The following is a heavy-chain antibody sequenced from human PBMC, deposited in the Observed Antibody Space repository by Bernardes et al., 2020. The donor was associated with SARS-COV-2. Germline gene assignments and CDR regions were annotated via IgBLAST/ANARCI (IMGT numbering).Heavy chain of an antibody. CDR1: GFTFSRYW. V-gene: IGHV3-74*01. J-gene: IGHJ6*02. CDR3: ATGGDGKTAPGMDV. D-gene: IGHD3-16*01. CDR2: INPDASST. Sequence: GALRLSCAASGFTFSRYWMHWGRQAPGKGLVWVSRINPDASSTDYADSEKGRFTISRDNARNTVYLQMNSLRAEDTGVFYCATGGDGKTAPGMDVWGQGTTVTVSS.